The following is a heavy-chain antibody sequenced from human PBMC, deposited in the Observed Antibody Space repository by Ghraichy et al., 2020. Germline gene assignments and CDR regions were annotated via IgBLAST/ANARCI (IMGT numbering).Heavy chain of an antibody. V-gene: IGHV2-70*11. CDR3: ARTSLPPGDYGDYGKTLFDY. J-gene: IGHJ4*02. D-gene: IGHD4-17*01. CDR1: GFSLSTSGMC. CDR2: IDWDDDK. Sequence: SGPTLVKPTQTLTLTCTFSGFSLSTSGMCVSWIRQPPGKALEWLARIDWDDDKYYSTSLKTRLTISKDTSKNQVVLTMTNMDPVDTATYYCARTSLPPGDYGDYGKTLFDYWGQGTLVTVSS.